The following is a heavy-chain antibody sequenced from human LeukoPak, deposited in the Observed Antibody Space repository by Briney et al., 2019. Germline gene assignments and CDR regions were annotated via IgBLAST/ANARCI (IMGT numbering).Heavy chain of an antibody. Sequence: GGSLRLSCAASGFTVTTKTMSWVRQAPGKGLEWVSDIYSGGNTDYRDSVKSRFTIYRDTSKNTLYLQMNSLTVEDTAVYYCARDLQQLVQRSGSWGQGTLVTVSS. D-gene: IGHD6-13*01. V-gene: IGHV3-53*01. CDR3: ARDLQQLVQRSGS. CDR2: IYSGGNT. CDR1: GFTVTTKT. J-gene: IGHJ5*02.